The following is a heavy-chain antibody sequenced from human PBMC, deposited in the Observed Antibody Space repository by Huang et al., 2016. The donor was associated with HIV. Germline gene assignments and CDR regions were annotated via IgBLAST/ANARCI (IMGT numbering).Heavy chain of an antibody. J-gene: IGHJ2*01. CDR3: ARVARGPNWYFDL. D-gene: IGHD2-15*01. Sequence: QVLVQESGPGLAKPSETLSLTCTVSGGSISSHHWRWIRQAPGKGLEWIGTMFDSGSTKTNPSLKSRVTISVDTSKNQISLRLASVTAADSAVYFCARVARGPNWYFDLWGRGTLVTVSS. CDR2: MFDSGST. V-gene: IGHV4-59*11. CDR1: GGSISSHH.